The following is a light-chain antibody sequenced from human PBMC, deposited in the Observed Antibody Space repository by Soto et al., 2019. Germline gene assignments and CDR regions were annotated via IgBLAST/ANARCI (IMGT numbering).Light chain of an antibody. CDR2: DAS. V-gene: IGKV3-15*01. CDR1: QSVGNN. CDR3: LQQNSYPRT. J-gene: IGKJ1*01. Sequence: ELVMTKSPATLSVSPGERATLSCRASQSVGNNLAWYQQTPGQAPRLLIYDASTRATGIPARFSGSGSGTEFTLTISSLQPEDFATYDCLQQNSYPRTFCQGTKVDIK.